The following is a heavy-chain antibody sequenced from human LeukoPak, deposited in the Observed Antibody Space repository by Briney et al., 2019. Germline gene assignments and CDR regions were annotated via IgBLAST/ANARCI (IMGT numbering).Heavy chain of an antibody. CDR3: AKGAVGSMVYANLFDY. J-gene: IGHJ4*02. Sequence: ASETLSLTCTVSGGSISGSSYYWGWIRQPPGKGLEWIGNVYYSGTTYYSPSLKSRITISVDTSKNQFSLKLSSVTAADTAVYYCAKGAVGSMVYANLFDYWGQGTLVTVSS. V-gene: IGHV4-39*01. D-gene: IGHD2-8*01. CDR2: VYYSGTT. CDR1: GGSISGSSYY.